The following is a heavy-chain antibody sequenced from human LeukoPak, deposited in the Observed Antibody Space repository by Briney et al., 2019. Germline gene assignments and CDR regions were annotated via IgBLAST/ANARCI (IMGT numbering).Heavy chain of an antibody. CDR1: GYTFTSYD. D-gene: IGHD3-10*01. CDR2: MNPNSGNT. Sequence: GASVKVSCKASGYTFTSYDINWVRQATGQGPEWMGWMNPNSGNTGYAQKFQGRVTMTRNTSISTAYMELSSLRSEDTAVYYCARDPYYYGSGPIGWGQGTLVTVSS. CDR3: ARDPYYYGSGPIG. J-gene: IGHJ4*02. V-gene: IGHV1-8*01.